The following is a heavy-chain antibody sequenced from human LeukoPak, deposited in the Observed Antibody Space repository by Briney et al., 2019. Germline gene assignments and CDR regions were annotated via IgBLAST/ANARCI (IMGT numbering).Heavy chain of an antibody. CDR3: ARDLDGSWYLGRHDY. V-gene: IGHV4-59*01. J-gene: IGHJ4*02. CDR2: IYYSGST. D-gene: IGHD6-13*01. Sequence: SETLSLTCTVSGGSISSYYWSWIRQPPGKGLEWIGYIYYSGSTNYNPSLKSRVTISVDTSKNQFSLKLSSVTAADTAVYYCARDLDGSWYLGRHDYWGQGTLVTVSS. CDR1: GGSISSYY.